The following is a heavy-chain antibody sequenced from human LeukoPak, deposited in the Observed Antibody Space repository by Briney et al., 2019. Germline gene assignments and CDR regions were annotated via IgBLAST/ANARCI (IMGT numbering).Heavy chain of an antibody. D-gene: IGHD4-23*01. Sequence: GGSLRLSCAASGFTLTDYAMSWVRQAPGKGLEWVSTLSVSGYTTYYADSVKGRFTISRDISKSTLYLQMNSLRADDTAIYYCAKAVTTVVTPDDYWGQGTLVTVSS. CDR3: AKAVTTVVTPDDY. V-gene: IGHV3-23*01. J-gene: IGHJ4*02. CDR1: GFTLTDYA. CDR2: LSVSGYTT.